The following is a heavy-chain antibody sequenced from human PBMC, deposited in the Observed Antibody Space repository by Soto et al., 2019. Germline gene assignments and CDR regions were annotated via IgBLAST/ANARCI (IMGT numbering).Heavy chain of an antibody. J-gene: IGHJ6*02. V-gene: IGHV1-69*13. CDR2: IIPIFDTA. D-gene: IGHD2-21*02. Sequence: GASVKVSWKASGGTFSSYAISWVRQAPGQGLEWMGRIIPIFDTANYAQKFQGRVTITADESTSTAYMELSSLRSEDTAVYYCARVGARGHIVVVTAPSTSYYYGMDVWGQGTTVTVSS. CDR3: ARVGARGHIVVVTAPSTSYYYGMDV. CDR1: GGTFSSYA.